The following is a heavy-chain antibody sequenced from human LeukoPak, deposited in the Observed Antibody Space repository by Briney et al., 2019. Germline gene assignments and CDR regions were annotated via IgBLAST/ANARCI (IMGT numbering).Heavy chain of an antibody. CDR3: ARATAAGTEWFDP. D-gene: IGHD6-13*01. Sequence: GGSLRLSCAASGFTFSSYSMNWVRQAPGKGLEWVSSISSSSSYIYYADSVKGRFTISRDNAKNSLYLQMNSLRAEDTAVYYCARATAAGTEWFDPWGQGTLVTVSS. J-gene: IGHJ5*02. CDR2: ISSSSSYI. CDR1: GFTFSSYS. V-gene: IGHV3-21*01.